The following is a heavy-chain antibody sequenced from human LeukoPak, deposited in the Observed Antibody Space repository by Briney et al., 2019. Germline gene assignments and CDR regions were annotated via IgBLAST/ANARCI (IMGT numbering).Heavy chain of an antibody. J-gene: IGHJ4*02. V-gene: IGHV1-24*01. CDR1: GYTLTELS. D-gene: IGHD2-2*01. Sequence: RGAAVTVSCMVSGYTLTELSMHWVRQAPGKGLEWMGGFDPEEGETIYAQTFQGRVTMTEDTSTDTAYIELSSLRSEDTGVYFCATQLPQLDFDYWGQGTLVTVSS. CDR2: FDPEEGET. CDR3: ATQLPQLDFDY.